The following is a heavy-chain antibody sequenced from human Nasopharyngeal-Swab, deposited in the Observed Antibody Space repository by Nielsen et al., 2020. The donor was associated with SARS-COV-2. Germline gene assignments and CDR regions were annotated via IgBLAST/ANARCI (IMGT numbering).Heavy chain of an antibody. CDR3: AKGPYGRENGGLFDY. D-gene: IGHD1-26*01. CDR2: ISTSGSTI. CDR1: GFTFSSYS. J-gene: IGHJ4*02. V-gene: IGHV3-48*04. Sequence: GGSLRLSCAASGFTFSSYSMNWVRQAPGKGLEWVSYISTSGSTIYYADSLKGRFTISRDNAKNSLYLQMNSLRAEDTAVYYCAKGPYGRENGGLFDYWGQGTLVTVSS.